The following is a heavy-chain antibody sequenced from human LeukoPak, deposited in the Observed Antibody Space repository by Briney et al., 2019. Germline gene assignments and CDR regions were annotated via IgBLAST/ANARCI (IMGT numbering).Heavy chain of an antibody. D-gene: IGHD6-13*01. J-gene: IGHJ5*02. CDR3: ASRYSSSCFDP. V-gene: IGHV4-39*01. CDR1: GGSISSSSYY. CDR2: IYYSGGT. Sequence: SETLSLTCTVSGGSISSSSYYWGWIRQPPGKGLEWIGSIYYSGGTYYNPSLKSRVTISVDTSKNQFSLKLSSVTAADTAVYYCASRYSSSCFDPWGQGTLVTVSS.